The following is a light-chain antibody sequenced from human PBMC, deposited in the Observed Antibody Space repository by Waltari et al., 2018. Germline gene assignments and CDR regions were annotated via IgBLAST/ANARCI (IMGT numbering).Light chain of an antibody. CDR3: HSFDTSGHMGM. V-gene: IGLV3-25*03. J-gene: IGLJ3*02. Sequence: YELTQAPSVSVSPGQTAKITCSGDALPRQYVYWYQQKAGRAPVLIIYMDNERPSGIPERFSGSSSGTTVTLTISGVPAEDEADSYCHSFDTSGHMGMFGGGTKLTVL. CDR2: MDN. CDR1: ALPRQY.